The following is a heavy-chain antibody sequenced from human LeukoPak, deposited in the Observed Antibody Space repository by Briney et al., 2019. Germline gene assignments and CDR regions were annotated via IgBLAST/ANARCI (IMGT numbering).Heavy chain of an antibody. CDR3: VRHDTGWNYFDY. V-gene: IGHV4-59*08. CDR1: GGSINSHY. Sequence: SETLSLTCAVSGGSINSHYGGWIRQPPGKGLQWIGDIYYTGKNNYNPSLKSRVTISLDTSKDHLSLNLTSVLAADTAIYYCVRHDTGWNYFDYWGQGILVTVSS. D-gene: IGHD6-19*01. CDR2: IYYTGKN. J-gene: IGHJ4*02.